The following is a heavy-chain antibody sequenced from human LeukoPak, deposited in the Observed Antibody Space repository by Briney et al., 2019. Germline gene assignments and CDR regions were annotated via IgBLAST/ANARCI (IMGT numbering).Heavy chain of an antibody. Sequence: ASVKVSCKASGYNCTSYYMHCLRQPPGHGLEWMGWINPNSGGTNYAQKFQGRVTMTRDTSISTAYMELSRLRSDDTAVYYCARALGSLGYCSSTSCYIFDYWGQGTLVTVSS. CDR3: ARALGSLGYCSSTSCYIFDY. V-gene: IGHV1-2*02. CDR2: INPNSGGT. J-gene: IGHJ4*02. D-gene: IGHD2-2*02. CDR1: GYNCTSYY.